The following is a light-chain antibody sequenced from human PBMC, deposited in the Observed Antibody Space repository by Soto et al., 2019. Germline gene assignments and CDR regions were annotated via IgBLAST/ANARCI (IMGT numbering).Light chain of an antibody. CDR3: QQYYSTHPLT. CDR2: WAS. J-gene: IGKJ4*01. Sequence: DIVLNQSPDSLAVSLGERATINCKSSQSVLYSSNNKNYLAWYQQKPGQPPKLLIYWASTRESGVPDRFSGSGSGTDFTLTISSLQAEDVAVYYCQQYYSTHPLTFGGGTKVEIK. CDR1: QSVLYSSNNKNY. V-gene: IGKV4-1*01.